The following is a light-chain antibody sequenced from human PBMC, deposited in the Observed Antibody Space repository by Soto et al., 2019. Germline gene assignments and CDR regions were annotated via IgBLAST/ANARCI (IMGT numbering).Light chain of an antibody. CDR3: CSYAGSRNV. J-gene: IGLJ1*01. CDR2: EVS. V-gene: IGLV2-23*02. CDR1: SSDVGSYNL. Sequence: QSVLTQPASVSGSPGQSITISCTGTSSDVGSYNLVSWYQQHPGKAPKLMIYEVSKRPSGVSNRFSGSMSGNMASLTISGLQAEDEADYYCCSYAGSRNVFGTGTKLTVL.